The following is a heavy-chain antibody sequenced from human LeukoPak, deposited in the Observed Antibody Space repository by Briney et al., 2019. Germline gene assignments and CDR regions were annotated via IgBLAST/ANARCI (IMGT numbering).Heavy chain of an antibody. CDR1: GFTFSSYA. CDR3: AKDPISTMVRGVFDP. D-gene: IGHD3-10*01. CDR2: ISGSGGST. J-gene: IGHJ5*02. V-gene: IGHV3-23*01. Sequence: PGGSLRLSCAASGFTFSSYAMSWVRQAPGKGLEWVSAISGSGGSTYYADSVKGRFTISRDNSKNTLYLQMNSLRAEDTAVYYCAKDPISTMVRGVFDPWGQGTLVTVSS.